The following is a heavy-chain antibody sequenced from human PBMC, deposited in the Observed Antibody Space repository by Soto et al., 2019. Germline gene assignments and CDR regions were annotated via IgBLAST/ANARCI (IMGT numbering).Heavy chain of an antibody. CDR1: GFTVSSNY. V-gene: IGHV3-53*01. CDR3: ARGPEGSSSSLAVDGGWFDP. J-gene: IGHJ5*02. CDR2: IYSGGST. Sequence: EVQLVESGGGLIQPGGSLRLSCAASGFTVSSNYMSWVRQAPGKGLEWVSVIYSGGSTYYADSVKGRFTISRDNSKNTLYLKMNSLRAEDTAVYYCARGPEGSSSSLAVDGGWFDPWGQGTLVTVSS. D-gene: IGHD6-13*01.